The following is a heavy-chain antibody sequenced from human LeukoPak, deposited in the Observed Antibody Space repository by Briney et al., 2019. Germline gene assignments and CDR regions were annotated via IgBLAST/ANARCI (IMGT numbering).Heavy chain of an antibody. CDR2: ISGSGGST. CDR1: GFTFSNYA. J-gene: IGHJ4*02. V-gene: IGHV3-23*01. Sequence: GGSLRLSCAASGFTFSNYAMSWVRQAPGKGLEWVSAISGSGGSTYYADSVKGRFTISRDNSKNTLYLQMNSLRAEDTAVYYCAKGYSSSWYDTPDYWGQGTLVTVSS. D-gene: IGHD6-13*01. CDR3: AKGYSSSWYDTPDY.